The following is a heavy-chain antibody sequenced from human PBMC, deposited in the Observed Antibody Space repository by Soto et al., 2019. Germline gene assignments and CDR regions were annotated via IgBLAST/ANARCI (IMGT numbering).Heavy chain of an antibody. CDR2: IKKKTDGGTT. CDR3: RTQWLD. V-gene: IGHV3-15*01. D-gene: IGHD6-19*01. Sequence: EVQLVESGGGLVKPGGSLRLSCAASGFTFSDAWMSWVRQAPGKGLEWVGLIKKKTDGGTTDHAAPVKGRFTISRDDSKNTLYLQMSSLKTDDTAVYYCRTQWLDWGQGTLVTVSS. J-gene: IGHJ4*02. CDR1: GFTFSDAW.